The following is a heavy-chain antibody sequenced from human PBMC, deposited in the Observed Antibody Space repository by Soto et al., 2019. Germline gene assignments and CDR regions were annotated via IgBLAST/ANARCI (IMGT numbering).Heavy chain of an antibody. Sequence: ASVKVSCKASGYAFTSYGISWVRQAPGQGLEWMGWISAYNGNTNYAQKLQGRVTMTTDTSTSTAYMELRSLRSDDTAAYYCAREDRGNRFLEWLPYYYYGMDVWGQGTTVTVSS. CDR1: GYAFTSYG. V-gene: IGHV1-18*04. D-gene: IGHD3-3*01. CDR3: AREDRGNRFLEWLPYYYYGMDV. J-gene: IGHJ6*02. CDR2: ISAYNGNT.